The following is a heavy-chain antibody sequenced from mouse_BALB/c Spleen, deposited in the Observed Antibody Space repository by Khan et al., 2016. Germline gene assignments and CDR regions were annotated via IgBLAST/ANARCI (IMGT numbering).Heavy chain of an antibody. Sequence: EVQLQESGPGLVQTSQYLSLTCTVTGYSITSDYAWNWIRQFPGKKLEWMGQISNSGSKRNKPSLTSRILNTRDTYKNQFFLLLNSATTEDTATYDCARTLLGLCYCDYWSEGSTLTGAS. CDR3: ARTLLGLCYCDY. D-gene: IGHD1-1*02. CDR1: GYSITSDYA. V-gene: IGHV3-2*02. CDR2: ISNSGSK. J-gene: IGHJ2*01.